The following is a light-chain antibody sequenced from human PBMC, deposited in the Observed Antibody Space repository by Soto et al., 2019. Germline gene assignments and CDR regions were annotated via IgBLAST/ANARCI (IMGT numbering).Light chain of an antibody. CDR2: DAS. Sequence: EIVMTRSPATLSVSPGERATLSCRASQSVSSNLAWYQQKPGQAPRLLIYDASTRATGIPARFSGSGSGTDFTLTISSLQSEDFAVYYCQQYNNWPPLTFGGGTKVDIK. CDR3: QQYNNWPPLT. V-gene: IGKV3-15*01. J-gene: IGKJ4*01. CDR1: QSVSSN.